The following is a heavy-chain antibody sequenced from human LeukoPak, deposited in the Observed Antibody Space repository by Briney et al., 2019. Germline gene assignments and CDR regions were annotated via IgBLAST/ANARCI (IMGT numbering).Heavy chain of an antibody. D-gene: IGHD3-16*01. V-gene: IGHV3-7*01. CDR3: AKGGRGNGEVY. CDR1: GFTFSSYW. CDR2: IKQDGSEK. J-gene: IGHJ4*02. Sequence: AGGSLRLSCAVSGFTFSSYWMNWVRQAPGKGLEWVANIKQDGSEKNYVDSVKGRFTISRDNAKSSLFLQMHDLRAEDAAVYYCAKGGRGNGEVYWGQGTLVTVSS.